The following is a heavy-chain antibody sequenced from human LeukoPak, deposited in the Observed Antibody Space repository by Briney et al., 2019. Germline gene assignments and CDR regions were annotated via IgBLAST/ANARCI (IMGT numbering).Heavy chain of an antibody. V-gene: IGHV6-1*01. CDR3: ARENGVWTEENYHFDY. CDR2: TYYRSKWFN. D-gene: IGHD2-8*01. Sequence: SQTLSLTCAISGDIVSSNSAAWNWIRQSPSRGLEWLGRTYYRSKWFNDYALSVDSRITITPDTSKNQFSLQLNSVTPEDTAVYYCARENGVWTEENYHFDYWGQGTLVTVSS. J-gene: IGHJ4*02. CDR1: GDIVSSNSAA.